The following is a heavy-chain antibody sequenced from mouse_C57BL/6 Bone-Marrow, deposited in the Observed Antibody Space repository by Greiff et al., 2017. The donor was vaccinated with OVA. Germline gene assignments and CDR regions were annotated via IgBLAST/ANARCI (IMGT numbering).Heavy chain of an antibody. V-gene: IGHV1-19*01. J-gene: IGHJ4*01. CDR1: GYTFTDYY. CDR3: ATWVYYYGSSPYAMDY. CDR2: INPYNGGT. Sequence: EVQGVESGPVLVKPGASVKMSCKASGYTFTDYYMNWVKQSHGKSLEWIGVINPYNGGTSYNQKFKGKATLTVDKSSSTAYMELNSLTSEDSAVYYCATWVYYYGSSPYAMDYWGQGTSVTVSS. D-gene: IGHD1-1*01.